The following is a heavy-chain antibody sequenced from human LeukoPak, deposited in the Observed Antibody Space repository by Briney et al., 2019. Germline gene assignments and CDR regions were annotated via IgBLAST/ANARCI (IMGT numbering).Heavy chain of an antibody. J-gene: IGHJ4*02. Sequence: GASVKLSCKASGYTFTSYGISWVRQAPGQGLEWMGWISAYNGNTNYAQKLQGRGTMTTDTSTSTAYMELRSLRSDDTAVYYCAREEFMWFGGYYFDYWGQGTLVTVSS. CDR3: AREEFMWFGGYYFDY. V-gene: IGHV1-18*01. D-gene: IGHD3-10*01. CDR2: ISAYNGNT. CDR1: GYTFTSYG.